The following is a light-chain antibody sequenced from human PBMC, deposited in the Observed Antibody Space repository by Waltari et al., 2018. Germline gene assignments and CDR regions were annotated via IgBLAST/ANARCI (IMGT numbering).Light chain of an antibody. V-gene: IGLV3-19*01. J-gene: IGLJ2*01. Sequence: SSELTRDPAVSVAMGQTVRITCQGDSPRSYYASWYQQRPGQAPRLVMYDKNNRPSGVPDRFSGSTSHNTASLTITGAQAEDEASYYCHSRDASGVGGSFGGGTKLTVL. CDR1: SPRSYY. CDR3: HSRDASGVGGS. CDR2: DKN.